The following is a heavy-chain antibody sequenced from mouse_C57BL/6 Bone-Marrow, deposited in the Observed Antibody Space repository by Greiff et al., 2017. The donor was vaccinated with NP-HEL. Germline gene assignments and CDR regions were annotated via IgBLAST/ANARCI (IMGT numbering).Heavy chain of an antibody. D-gene: IGHD1-1*01. J-gene: IGHJ4*01. CDR3: PRSSYEDYAMDY. CDR1: GFTFSNYW. Sequence: EVKLQESGGGLVQPGGSMKLSCVASGFTFSNYWMNWVRQSPEKGLEWVAQIRLKSDNYATHYAESVKGRFTISRDDSKSSVYLQMNNLRAEDTGIYYCPRSSYEDYAMDYWGQGTSVTVSS. V-gene: IGHV6-3*01. CDR2: IRLKSDNYAT.